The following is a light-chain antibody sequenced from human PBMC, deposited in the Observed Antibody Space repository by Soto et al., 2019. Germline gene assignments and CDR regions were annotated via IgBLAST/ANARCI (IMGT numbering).Light chain of an antibody. Sequence: EIAMTQSPATLSVSPGERATLSCRASQSVSSYLAWYQHKPGRAPRLLIDGASSRATGIPDRFSGSGSGTDFTLTISRLEPEDLAVYYCQQYGSLVTFGQGTKVDI. J-gene: IGKJ1*01. CDR3: QQYGSLVT. CDR2: GAS. V-gene: IGKV3-20*01. CDR1: QSVSSY.